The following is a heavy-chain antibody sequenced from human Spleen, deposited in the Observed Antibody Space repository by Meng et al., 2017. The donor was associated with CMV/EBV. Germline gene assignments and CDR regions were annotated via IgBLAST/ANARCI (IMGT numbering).Heavy chain of an antibody. CDR2: IYHSGST. Sequence: LTCAVSGDSISSTNWWSWVRQPPGKGLEWIGEIYHSGSTNYSPSLKSRVTISVDKSKNHFSLKLRSVTAADTARYYCARDSGNYFDYWGQGTLVTVSS. D-gene: IGHD1-26*01. CDR3: ARDSGNYFDY. J-gene: IGHJ4*02. V-gene: IGHV4-4*02. CDR1: GDSISSTNW.